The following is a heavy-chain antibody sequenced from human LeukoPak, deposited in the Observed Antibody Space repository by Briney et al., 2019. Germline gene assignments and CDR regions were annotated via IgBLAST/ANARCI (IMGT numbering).Heavy chain of an antibody. CDR3: AKDLGSVGTFFDY. CDR2: ISGSGGST. Sequence: GGTLRLSCAASGFTFSSYGMSWVRQAPGKGLEWVSAISGSGGSTYYADSVKGRFTISRDNSKNTLYVQMSSLRPEDTAVYYCAKDLGSVGTFFDYWGQGTLVTVSS. D-gene: IGHD3-10*01. J-gene: IGHJ4*02. V-gene: IGHV3-23*01. CDR1: GFTFSSYG.